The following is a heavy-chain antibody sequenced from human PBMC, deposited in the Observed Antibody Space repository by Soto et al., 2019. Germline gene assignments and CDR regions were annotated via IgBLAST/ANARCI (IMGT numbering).Heavy chain of an antibody. CDR3: ARHQRSGTYSRHNYYHGTDV. CDR1: GGSVSSGIYH. V-gene: IGHV4-61*01. J-gene: IGHJ6*02. Sequence: ETLSLTCTVYGGSVSSGIYHWSWIRQSPGKGLEWVGHIFYSGSTNYGPSLKSRVTISVDTSKNQFSLKLTSVTAADTAVYYCARHQRSGTYSRHNYYHGTDVWGQGTTVTVSS. D-gene: IGHD1-26*01. CDR2: IFYSGST.